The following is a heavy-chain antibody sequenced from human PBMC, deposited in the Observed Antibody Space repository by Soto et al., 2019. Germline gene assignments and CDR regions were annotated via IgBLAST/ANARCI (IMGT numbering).Heavy chain of an antibody. J-gene: IGHJ6*02. D-gene: IGHD1-26*01. CDR2: ISGSGGNT. Sequence: EVQLLESGGDLVQPGGSLRLSCAASGFTFSSYDMNWVRQAPGKGLGWVSAISGSGGNTFYADSVKGRFTISRDKSKNTLCLQMHSLKDEDTAIFDCAMLNSGSYSYHGMDVVGQSTTVPVSS. CDR3: AMLNSGSYSYHGMDV. V-gene: IGHV3-23*01. CDR1: GFTFSSYD.